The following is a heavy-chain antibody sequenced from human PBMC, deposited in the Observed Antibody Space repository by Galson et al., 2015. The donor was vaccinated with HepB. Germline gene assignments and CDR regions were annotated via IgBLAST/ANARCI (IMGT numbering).Heavy chain of an antibody. CDR3: AREGRGAYQGNDY. CDR2: IASSSTYK. CDR1: GFTFTNYG. V-gene: IGHV3-21*01. D-gene: IGHD3-16*01. J-gene: IGHJ4*02. Sequence: SLRLSCAASGFTFTNYGMNWVRQAPGKGLEWVSSIASSSTYKYYAASVKGRFTISRDNAKNSLYLQMNSLRAEDTAVYYCAREGRGAYQGNDYWGQGTLVSVSS.